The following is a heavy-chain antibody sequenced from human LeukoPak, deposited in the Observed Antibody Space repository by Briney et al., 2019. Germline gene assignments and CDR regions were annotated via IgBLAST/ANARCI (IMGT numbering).Heavy chain of an antibody. Sequence: GGSLRLSCAASGFIFSSYAMSWVRQAPGKGLEWVSAIGGSGGNTYYADSVKGRFTISRDNSKNTLYLQMNSLRAEDTAVYYCAKESPGFVLPVGDYWGQGTLVTVSS. CDR1: GFIFSSYA. J-gene: IGHJ4*02. CDR2: IGGSGGNT. CDR3: AKESPGFVLPVGDY. V-gene: IGHV3-23*01. D-gene: IGHD1-26*01.